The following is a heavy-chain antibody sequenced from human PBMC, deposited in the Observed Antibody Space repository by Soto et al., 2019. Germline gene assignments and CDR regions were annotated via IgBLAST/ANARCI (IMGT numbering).Heavy chain of an antibody. CDR3: ARDLWGYCGADCYPLDV. D-gene: IGHD2-21*02. CDR2: MYNTGST. J-gene: IGHJ6*02. CDR1: GGSISSDY. V-gene: IGHV4-59*01. Sequence: SATLCLTCTVSGGSISSDYWSWIRQPPGKGLEWIGYMYNTGSTIYNPSLKSRVTISVDTSKNQFSLKLNSVTAADTAVYYCARDLWGYCGADCYPLDVWGQGTTVTVS.